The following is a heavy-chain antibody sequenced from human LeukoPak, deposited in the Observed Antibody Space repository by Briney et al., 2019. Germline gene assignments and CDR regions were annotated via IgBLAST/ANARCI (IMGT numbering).Heavy chain of an antibody. CDR3: TRETIRFCSDTDCLQGEF. D-gene: IGHD2-15*01. Sequence: PSETLPLTCDVSGYSISRGYYWGWVRQSPGKGLEWIANIHHSGRTYYNPSLKSRVTISVDMSKNQISLKLTSVTAADTAVYHCTRETIRFCSDTDCLQGEFWGQGALVTVSS. J-gene: IGHJ4*02. V-gene: IGHV4-38-2*02. CDR2: IHHSGRT. CDR1: GYSISRGYY.